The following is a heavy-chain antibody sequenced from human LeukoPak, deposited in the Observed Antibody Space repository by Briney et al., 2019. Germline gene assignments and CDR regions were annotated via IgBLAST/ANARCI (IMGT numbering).Heavy chain of an antibody. V-gene: IGHV3-23*01. D-gene: IGHD5-12*01. CDR1: GFTFSSYG. Sequence: GGSLRLSCAASGFTFSSYGMSWVRQAPGKGLEWVSAISGSGGSTYYADSVKGRFTISRDNSKNTLYLQMNSLRAEDTAVYYCAKDLDIVATIGWFDPWGQGTLVTVSS. J-gene: IGHJ5*02. CDR3: AKDLDIVATIGWFDP. CDR2: ISGSGGST.